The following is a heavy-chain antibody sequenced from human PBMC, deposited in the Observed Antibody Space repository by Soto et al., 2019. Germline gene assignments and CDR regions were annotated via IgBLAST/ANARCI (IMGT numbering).Heavy chain of an antibody. Sequence: ASVKVSCKVSGYTLTELSMHWVRQAPGKGLEWMGGFDPEDGETIYAQKFQGRDTMTEDTSTDTAYMELSSLRSEDTAVYYCATIYSYGYGVDYWGQGTLVTVSS. J-gene: IGHJ4*02. CDR1: GYTLTELS. D-gene: IGHD5-18*01. CDR2: FDPEDGET. CDR3: ATIYSYGYGVDY. V-gene: IGHV1-24*01.